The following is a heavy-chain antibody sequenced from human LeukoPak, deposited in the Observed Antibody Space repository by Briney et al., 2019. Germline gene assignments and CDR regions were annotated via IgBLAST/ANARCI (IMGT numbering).Heavy chain of an antibody. D-gene: IGHD6-6*01. J-gene: IGHJ4*02. CDR1: GYTFTSYY. CDR3: ASDYLGYSSSSYFDY. Sequence: ASVNVSCRASGYTFTSYYMHWVRQAPGQGLEGRGIINPSGGSTSYTQKFQGRVTMPRDPPTGTVYMELSSLRSEDTAVYYCASDYLGYSSSSYFDYWGQGTLVTVCS. V-gene: IGHV1-46*01. CDR2: INPSGGST.